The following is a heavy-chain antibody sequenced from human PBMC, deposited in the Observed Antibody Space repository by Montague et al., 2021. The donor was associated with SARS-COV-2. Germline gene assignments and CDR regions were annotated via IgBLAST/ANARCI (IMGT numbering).Heavy chain of an antibody. D-gene: IGHD4-23*01. CDR2: IYYSGST. Sequence: SETLSLTCTVSGGSVSSRSYYWGWIRQPPGKGLEWIGSIYYSGSTHYNPSLKGRVTISVDTSKNQFSLKLSSVTAADTAVCYCARRGDYGGPRFDYWGQGTLVSVSS. CDR3: ARRGDYGGPRFDY. V-gene: IGHV4-39*01. CDR1: GGSVSSRSYY. J-gene: IGHJ4*02.